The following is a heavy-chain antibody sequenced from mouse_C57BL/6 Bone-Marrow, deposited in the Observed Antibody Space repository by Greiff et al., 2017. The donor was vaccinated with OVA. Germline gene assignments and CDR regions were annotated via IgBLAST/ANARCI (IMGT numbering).Heavy chain of an antibody. CDR2: INPNNGGT. D-gene: IGHD1-1*01. J-gene: IGHJ2*01. Sequence: EVQLQQSGPELVKPGASVKISCKASGYTFTDYYMNWVKQSHGKSLEWIGDINPNNGGTSYNQKFKGKATLTVDKSSSTAYMERRSLTSEDSAVYYCARRITTGVADYWGQGTTLTVSS. CDR1: GYTFTDYY. CDR3: ARRITTGVADY. V-gene: IGHV1-26*01.